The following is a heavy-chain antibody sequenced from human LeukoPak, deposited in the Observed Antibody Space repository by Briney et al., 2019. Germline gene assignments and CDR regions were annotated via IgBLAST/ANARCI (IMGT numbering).Heavy chain of an antibody. CDR1: GGSFSGYY. CDR2: INHSGST. CDR3: ARTLDSRRYIVRRPYSMDV. Sequence: SETLSLTCAVYGGSFSGYYWNWIRQPPGKGLEWIGEINHSGSTTYNRSLKSRVTISLDTSKNQFSLKLSSVTAADTAVYYCARTLDSRRYIVRRPYSMDVWGQGTTVTVSS. J-gene: IGHJ6*02. V-gene: IGHV4-34*01. D-gene: IGHD3-22*01.